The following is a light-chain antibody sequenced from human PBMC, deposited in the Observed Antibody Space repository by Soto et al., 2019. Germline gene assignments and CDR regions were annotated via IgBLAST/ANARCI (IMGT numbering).Light chain of an antibody. Sequence: EIVMTQSPATLSVSPGERATLSCRASQSVSSNLAWYQQKPGQAPRLLIYGASTRATGIPARFSGSGSGTEFTLTISSLQSEDFAVYYCQQYNNFALTFGGATKVEIK. CDR1: QSVSSN. J-gene: IGKJ4*01. CDR3: QQYNNFALT. V-gene: IGKV3-15*01. CDR2: GAS.